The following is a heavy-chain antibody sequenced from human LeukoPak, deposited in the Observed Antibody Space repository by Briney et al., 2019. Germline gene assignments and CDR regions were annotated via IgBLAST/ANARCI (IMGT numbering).Heavy chain of an antibody. V-gene: IGHV5-51*01. J-gene: IGHJ5*02. CDR3: ARDYGSGSGNWFDA. Sequence: GESLKISCQGSGYRFSSYWTGWVRQMPGKGLEWMGTMYPGDSDTRYSPSFQGQVTMSVDKSITTAYLEWSGLKASDTAMYYCARDYGSGSGNWFDAWGPGTLVTVSS. D-gene: IGHD3-10*01. CDR2: MYPGDSDT. CDR1: GYRFSSYW.